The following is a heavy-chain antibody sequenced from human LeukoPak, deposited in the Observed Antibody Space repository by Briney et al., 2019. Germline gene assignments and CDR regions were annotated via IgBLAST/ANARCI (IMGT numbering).Heavy chain of an antibody. V-gene: IGHV3-23*01. CDR2: ISGSGGST. CDR1: GFTFSSYS. CDR3: AKEGGDYVDYYYMDV. J-gene: IGHJ6*03. Sequence: GGSLRLSCAASGFTFSSYSMNWVRQAPGKGLEWVSAISGSGGSTYYADSVKGRFTISRDNSKNTLYLQMNSLRAEGTAVYCCAKEGGDYVDYYYMDVWGKGTTVTVSS. D-gene: IGHD4-17*01.